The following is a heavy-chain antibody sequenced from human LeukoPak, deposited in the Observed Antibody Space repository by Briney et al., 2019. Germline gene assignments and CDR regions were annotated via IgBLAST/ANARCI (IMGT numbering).Heavy chain of an antibody. Sequence: GGSLRLSCAASGFTLSGYWMSWVRQAAGKGLEYVSAISSNGGSTYYADSVKGRFTISRDNSKNTLYLQMGSLRAEDMAVYYCARIIGAAGTRYFDYWGQGTQVTVSS. CDR3: ARIIGAAGTRYFDY. J-gene: IGHJ4*02. V-gene: IGHV3-64*02. CDR2: ISSNGGST. D-gene: IGHD6-13*01. CDR1: GFTLSGYW.